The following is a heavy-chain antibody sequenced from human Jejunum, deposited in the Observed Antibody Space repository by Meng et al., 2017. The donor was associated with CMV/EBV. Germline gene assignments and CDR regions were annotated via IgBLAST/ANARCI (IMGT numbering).Heavy chain of an antibody. D-gene: IGHD6-13*01. CDR1: GYTFTGYF. CDR3: ARGAAAGHN. CDR2: VNTYSGDT. J-gene: IGHJ4*02. V-gene: IGHV1-2*06. Sequence: TGSCKASGYTFTGYFLHWMRQTPGQGLEWMGRVNTYSGDTSFAQKFQGRVTMTRDTSISTAYMELSRLTSDDTAVYYCARGAAAGHNWGQGSLVTVSS.